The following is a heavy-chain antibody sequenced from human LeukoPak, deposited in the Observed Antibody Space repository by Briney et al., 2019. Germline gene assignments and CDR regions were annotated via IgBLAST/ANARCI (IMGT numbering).Heavy chain of an antibody. J-gene: IGHJ4*02. CDR2: IYYSGST. D-gene: IGHD6-6*01. Sequence: NSSETLSLTCTVSGGSISSSSYYWGWIRQPPGKGPEWIGSIYYSGSTYYNASLKSRLTISVDTSKNQFSLNLSSVTAADTADYYCASTGSSSSSSYYFNYWGQGSLVTVSS. V-gene: IGHV4-39*01. CDR1: GGSISSSSYY. CDR3: ASTGSSSSSSYYFNY.